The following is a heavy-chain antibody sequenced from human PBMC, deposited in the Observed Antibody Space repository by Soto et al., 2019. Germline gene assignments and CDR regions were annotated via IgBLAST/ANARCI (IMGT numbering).Heavy chain of an antibody. CDR3: ARDLIAARRYYYYFGMDV. Sequence: PVGSLRLSCAVFGFPFSSYEMNWVRQAPGKGLEWVSYISSSGSSIYYADSVKGRFTISRDNAKNSLYLQMNSLRAEDTAVYYCARDLIAARRYYYYFGMDVWGQGTTVTVSS. J-gene: IGHJ6*02. CDR1: GFPFSSYE. CDR2: ISSSGSSI. D-gene: IGHD6-6*01. V-gene: IGHV3-48*03.